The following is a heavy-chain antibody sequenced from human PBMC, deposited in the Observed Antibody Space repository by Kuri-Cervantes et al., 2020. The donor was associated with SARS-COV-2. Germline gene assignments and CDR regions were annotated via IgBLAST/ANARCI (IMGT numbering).Heavy chain of an antibody. Sequence: GESLKICCAASCFTFSGHLIHWVRQAPGKGLVWVSRINPDGSYTNNAASVKGRFTLSRDNAKNLLFLHMNSLRAEDTAVYYCTTVWDIVVVPAVTFDPWGQGNLVTVSS. J-gene: IGHJ5*02. CDR2: INPDGSYT. CDR1: CFTFSGHL. D-gene: IGHD2-2*01. V-gene: IGHV3-74*01. CDR3: TTVWDIVVVPAVTFDP.